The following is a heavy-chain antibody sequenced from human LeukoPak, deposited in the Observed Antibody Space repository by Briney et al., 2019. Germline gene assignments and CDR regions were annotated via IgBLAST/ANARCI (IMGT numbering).Heavy chain of an antibody. V-gene: IGHV3-7*01. D-gene: IGHD2/OR15-2a*01. J-gene: IGHJ3*01. CDR2: IRQDGSEK. Sequence: PGGSLRLSCAASGFTFSSNWVTWVRQAPGKGLEGVANIRQDGSEKYYVDSVKGRLTISRDNAKNSLYLQMNNLTAADTAIYYCARAGYYGDDAFDLWGQGTRVTVSS. CDR1: GFTFSSNW. CDR3: ARAGYYGDDAFDL.